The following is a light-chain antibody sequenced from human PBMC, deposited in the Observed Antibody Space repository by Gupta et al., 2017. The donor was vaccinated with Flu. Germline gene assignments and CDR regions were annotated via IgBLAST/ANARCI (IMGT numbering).Light chain of an antibody. CDR3: QQYGSVPPT. CDR2: DAT. V-gene: IGKV1-33*01. J-gene: IGKJ3*01. Sequence: GDRVTITCQASQDIGKSLSWYQQQPGQAPKLLIYDATSSDIGVPSRFSGRGFGTDFTLIISSLQPEDVATYFCQQYGSVPPTFGPGTKVDFK. CDR1: QDIGKS.